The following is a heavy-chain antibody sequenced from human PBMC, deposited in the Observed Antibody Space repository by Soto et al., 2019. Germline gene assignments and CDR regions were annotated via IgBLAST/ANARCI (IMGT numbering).Heavy chain of an antibody. CDR1: GFSFRTAI. D-gene: IGHD6-25*01. J-gene: IGHJ3*01. Sequence: EVLLVESGGGLVKPGGSLRLSCVASGFSFRTAIMHWVRQAPGKGLEWIATISSTSTNIYYAGSVKGRFSISRDNPKNSLFLQMNSLRAEDMAVYYCARGIAATSLVSFDVWGQGTMVTVS. CDR3: ARGIAATSLVSFDV. CDR2: ISSTSTNI. V-gene: IGHV3-21*02.